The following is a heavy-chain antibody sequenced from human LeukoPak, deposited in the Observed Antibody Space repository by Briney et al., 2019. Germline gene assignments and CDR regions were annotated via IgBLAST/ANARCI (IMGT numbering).Heavy chain of an antibody. CDR2: INTNTGNP. J-gene: IGHJ3*02. CDR3: ARPPYYDFWSGYPWGAFDI. D-gene: IGHD3-3*01. Sequence: ASVKVSCKASGYTFTSYAMNWVRQAPGQGLEWMGWINTNTGNPTYAQGFTGRFVFSLDTSVSTAYLQISSLKAEDTAVYYCARPPYYDFWSGYPWGAFDIWGQGTMVTVSS. V-gene: IGHV7-4-1*02. CDR1: GYTFTSYA.